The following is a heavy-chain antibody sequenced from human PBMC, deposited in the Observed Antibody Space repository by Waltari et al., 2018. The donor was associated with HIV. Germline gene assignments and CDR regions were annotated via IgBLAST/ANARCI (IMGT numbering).Heavy chain of an antibody. Sequence: EVQLVESGGGFVQPGRSLRLSCEASGFTFDDYGMHWVRQAPGRGVEWVSGIRWNSGSLGYADAVKGRFTIARDNAKNSLYLQLYSLRAEDTAVYYCVKLKSSGYDFSYFDYWGQGTLVTVSS. D-gene: IGHD5-12*01. J-gene: IGHJ4*02. CDR3: VKLKSSGYDFSYFDY. CDR1: GFTFDDYG. CDR2: IRWNSGSL. V-gene: IGHV3-9*01.